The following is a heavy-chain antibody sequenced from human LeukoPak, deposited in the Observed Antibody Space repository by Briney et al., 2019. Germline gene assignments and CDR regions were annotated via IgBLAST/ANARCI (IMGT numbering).Heavy chain of an antibody. Sequence: GGSLRLSCAASGFTFSNYAMSWVRQAPGKGLEWVSVISGSGGSTYYADSVKGRFTISRDNSKNTLYLQMNSLRAEDTAVYYCARVGLGDFWSAFWGQGTLVTVSS. CDR3: ARVGLGDFWSAF. D-gene: IGHD3-3*01. V-gene: IGHV3-23*01. CDR1: GFTFSNYA. CDR2: ISGSGGST. J-gene: IGHJ4*02.